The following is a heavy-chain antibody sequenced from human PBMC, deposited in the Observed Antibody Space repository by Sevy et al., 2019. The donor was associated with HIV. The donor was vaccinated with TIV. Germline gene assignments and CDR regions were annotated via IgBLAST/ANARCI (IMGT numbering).Heavy chain of an antibody. Sequence: GGSLRLSCPASGFTFSSYAMSWVRQAPGKGLEWVSAISGSGGSTYYADSVKGRFTISRDNSKNTLYLQMNSLRAEDTAVYYCAKGGSRVTRPDWYFDLWGRGTLVTVSS. CDR2: ISGSGGST. V-gene: IGHV3-23*01. J-gene: IGHJ2*01. CDR1: GFTFSSYA. CDR3: AKGGSRVTRPDWYFDL. D-gene: IGHD4-17*01.